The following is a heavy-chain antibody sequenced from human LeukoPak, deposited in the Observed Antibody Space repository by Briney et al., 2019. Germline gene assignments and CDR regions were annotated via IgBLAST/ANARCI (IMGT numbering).Heavy chain of an antibody. CDR1: GGSISSSSYY. CDR2: IYYSGST. D-gene: IGHD1-26*01. V-gene: IGHV4-39*07. CDR3: ARVAGTRVWVGGYYYYYYMDV. J-gene: IGHJ6*03. Sequence: PSETLSLTCTVSGGSISSSSYYWGWIRQPPGKGLEWIGSIYYSGSTYYNPSLKSRVTISVDTSKNQFSLKLSSVTAADTAVYYCARVAGTRVWVGGYYYYYYMDVWGKGTTVTVSS.